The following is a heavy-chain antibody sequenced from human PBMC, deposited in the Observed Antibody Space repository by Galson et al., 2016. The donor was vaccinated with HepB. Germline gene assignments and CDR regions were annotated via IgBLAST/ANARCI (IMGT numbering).Heavy chain of an antibody. CDR2: IKQDGSEK. CDR1: GFTFSTYW. Sequence: LRLSCAASGFTFSTYWMHWVRQAPGKGLEWVANIKQDGSEKYYVDSVKGRFTISRDNAKNSLYLQMNSLRAEDTAVYYCVRGSGYIMDYWGQGTLVTVSS. V-gene: IGHV3-7*03. CDR3: VRGSGYIMDY. D-gene: IGHD5-12*01. J-gene: IGHJ4*02.